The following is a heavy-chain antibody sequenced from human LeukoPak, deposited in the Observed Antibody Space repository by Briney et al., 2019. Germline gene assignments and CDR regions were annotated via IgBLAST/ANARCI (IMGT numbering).Heavy chain of an antibody. CDR3: ARNTLDLDY. D-gene: IGHD2-15*01. CDR2: IYDNGRA. J-gene: IGHJ4*02. Sequence: SETLSLTCTVSGASISSYYWTWIRQPPGKGPEWIGHIYDNGRANYNPSLQSRVTVSIDTSKNQLSPWLTSGTAADTAVYYCARNTLDLDYWGQGTLVTVSS. V-gene: IGHV4-59*01. CDR1: GASISSYY.